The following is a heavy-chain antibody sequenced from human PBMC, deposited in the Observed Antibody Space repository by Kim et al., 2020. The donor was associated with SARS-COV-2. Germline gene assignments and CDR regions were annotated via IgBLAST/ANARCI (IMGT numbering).Heavy chain of an antibody. D-gene: IGHD2-21*02. Sequence: SETLSLTCAVSGGSISSSNWWSWVRQPPGKGLEWIGEIYHSGSTNYNPSLKSRVTISVDKSKNQFSLKLSSVTVADTAVYYCARGRPNIVVVTATLNWYDPWGQGTLVTVSS. CDR1: GGSISSSNW. J-gene: IGHJ5*02. CDR3: ARGRPNIVVVTATLNWYDP. CDR2: IYHSGST. V-gene: IGHV4-4*02.